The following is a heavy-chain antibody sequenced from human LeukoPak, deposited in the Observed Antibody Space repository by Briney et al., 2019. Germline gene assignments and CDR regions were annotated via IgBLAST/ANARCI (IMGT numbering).Heavy chain of an antibody. CDR1: GFTFVDYA. CDR3: AKDLLYSDVWGSYRPNPLDY. V-gene: IGHV3-49*04. CDR2: IRSEAYSGTT. J-gene: IGHJ4*02. D-gene: IGHD3-16*02. Sequence: PGRSLRLSCTTSGFTFVDYAMTWVRQAPGKGLEWIGFIRSEAYSGTTEYAASVKGRFTISRDDSKSIAYLQINSLKTEDTAVYYCAKDLLYSDVWGSYRPNPLDYWGQGTLVTVSS.